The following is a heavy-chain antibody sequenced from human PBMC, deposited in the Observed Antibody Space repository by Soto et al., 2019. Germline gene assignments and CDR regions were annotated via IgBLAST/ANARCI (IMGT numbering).Heavy chain of an antibody. CDR2: INPNSGGT. D-gene: IGHD6-6*01. J-gene: IGHJ6*02. CDR3: ANIAGRSSSPVHFYGMDV. V-gene: IGHV1-2*02. Sequence: QVQLVQSGAEVKKPGASVKVSCKASGYTFTGYYMHWVRQAPGQGLEWMGWINPNSGGTNYAQKFQGRVTMTRDTSISTGYMELRRLRSDDTAVYYCANIAGRSSSPVHFYGMDVWGQGTTVTVSS. CDR1: GYTFTGYY.